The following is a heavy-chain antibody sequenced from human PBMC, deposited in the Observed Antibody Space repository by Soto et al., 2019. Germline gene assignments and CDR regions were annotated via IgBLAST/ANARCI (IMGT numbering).Heavy chain of an antibody. Sequence: QVQLVESGGGVVQPGRSLRLSCAASGFTFSRSGMHWVRQAPGKGLEWVAVIWYDGSNKYYADSVKGRFTISRDNSQNTVYLEMNSLRADDTAVYYCARGDWTYGYFDYWGQGTLVTVSS. CDR3: ARGDWTYGYFDY. V-gene: IGHV3-33*01. D-gene: IGHD3-16*01. CDR2: IWYDGSNK. CDR1: GFTFSRSG. J-gene: IGHJ4*02.